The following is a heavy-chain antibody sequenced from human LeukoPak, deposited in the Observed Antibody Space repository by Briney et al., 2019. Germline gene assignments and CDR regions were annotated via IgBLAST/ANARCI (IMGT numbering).Heavy chain of an antibody. CDR1: GYSISSGYY. CDR2: IYHSGST. CDR3: ARDFDYYDSSGQGCDY. J-gene: IGHJ4*02. D-gene: IGHD3-22*01. V-gene: IGHV4-38-2*02. Sequence: SETLSLTCTVSGYSISSGYYWGWIRQPPGKGLEWIGSIYHSGSTYYNPSLKSRVTISVDTSKNQFSLKLSSVTAADTAVYYCARDFDYYDSSGQGCDYWGQGTLVTVSS.